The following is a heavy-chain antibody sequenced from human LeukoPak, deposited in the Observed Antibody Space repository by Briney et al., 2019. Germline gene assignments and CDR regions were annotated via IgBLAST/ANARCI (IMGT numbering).Heavy chain of an antibody. Sequence: GGSLGLSCAASGFTFDDYAMHWVRQAPGKGLEWVSGISWNSGSIGYADSVKGRFTISRDNAKNSLYLQMNSLRAEDTALYYCAKGRDKYQLLSKNWFDPWGQGTLVTVSS. J-gene: IGHJ5*02. D-gene: IGHD2-2*01. CDR2: ISWNSGSI. CDR3: AKGRDKYQLLSKNWFDP. CDR1: GFTFDDYA. V-gene: IGHV3-9*01.